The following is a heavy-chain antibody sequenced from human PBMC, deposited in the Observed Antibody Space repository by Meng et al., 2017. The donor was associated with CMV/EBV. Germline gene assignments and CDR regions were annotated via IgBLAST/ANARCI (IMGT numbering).Heavy chain of an antibody. D-gene: IGHD6-13*01. CDR1: GGSFSGYY. CDR2: INHSGST. Sequence: HEQLQQWGAGLLKASETLSLTCAVYGGSFSGYYWSWIRQPPGKGLEWIGEINHSGSTNYNPSLKSRVTISVDTSKNQFSLKLSSVTAADTAVYYCARGGIAAAGPFDYWGQGTLVTVSS. J-gene: IGHJ4*02. V-gene: IGHV4-34*01. CDR3: ARGGIAAAGPFDY.